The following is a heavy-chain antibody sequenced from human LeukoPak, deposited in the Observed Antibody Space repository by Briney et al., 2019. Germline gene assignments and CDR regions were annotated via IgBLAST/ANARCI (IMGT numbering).Heavy chain of an antibody. Sequence: SQTLSLTCAISGDSVSSNSAAWNWIRQSPSRGLEWLGRTYYRSKWYNDYAVSVKNRITINPDTSKNQFSLQLNSVTPEDTAVYYCARSRCSGGSCYSAAFDIWGQGTMVTVSS. CDR2: TYYRSKWYN. V-gene: IGHV6-1*01. CDR1: GDSVSSNSAA. J-gene: IGHJ3*02. CDR3: ARSRCSGGSCYSAAFDI. D-gene: IGHD2-15*01.